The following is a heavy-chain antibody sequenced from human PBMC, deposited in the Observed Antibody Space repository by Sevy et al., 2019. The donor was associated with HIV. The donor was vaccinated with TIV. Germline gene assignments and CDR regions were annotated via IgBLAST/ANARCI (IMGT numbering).Heavy chain of an antibody. Sequence: GSLRLSCAASGFTFSGSAMHWVRQASGKGLEWVGRIRSKANSYATAYAASVKGRFTISRDDSKNTAYLQMNSLKTEDTAVYYCTRLGSGPPKMATTSPALYYFDYWGQGTLVTVSS. CDR3: TRLGSGPPKMATTSPALYYFDY. V-gene: IGHV3-73*01. D-gene: IGHD1-1*01. J-gene: IGHJ4*02. CDR2: IRSKANSYAT. CDR1: GFTFSGSA.